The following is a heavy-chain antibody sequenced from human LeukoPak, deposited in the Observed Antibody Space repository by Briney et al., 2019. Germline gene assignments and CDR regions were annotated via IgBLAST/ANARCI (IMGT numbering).Heavy chain of an antibody. CDR3: VREESESYPFDS. CDR2: ISSISRVI. V-gene: IGHV3-48*01. D-gene: IGHD1-26*01. Sequence: TGGSLRLSCAASGFTFKSYSMNWVRQAPGKGPEWISYISSISRVIYYADSVKGRFTISRDNAKNSLSLQMNSLRAEDTAVYYCVREESESYPFDSWGQGTLVTVSS. CDR1: GFTFKSYS. J-gene: IGHJ4*02.